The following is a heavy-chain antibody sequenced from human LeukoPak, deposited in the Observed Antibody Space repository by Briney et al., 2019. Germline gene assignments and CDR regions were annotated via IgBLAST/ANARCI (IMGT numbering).Heavy chain of an antibody. J-gene: IGHJ4*02. Sequence: GGSLRLSCAASGFTFSSYAMSWVRQAPGKGLEWVSAISGSGGSTYYADSVKGRFTISRDNAKNSLYLQMNSLRAEDTAVYYCASSAAAGTFDYWGQGTLVTVSS. CDR3: ASSAAAGTFDY. CDR2: ISGSGGST. V-gene: IGHV3-23*01. D-gene: IGHD6-13*01. CDR1: GFTFSSYA.